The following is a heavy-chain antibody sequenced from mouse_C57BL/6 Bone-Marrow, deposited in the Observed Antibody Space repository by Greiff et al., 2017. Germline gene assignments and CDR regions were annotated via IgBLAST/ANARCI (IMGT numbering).Heavy chain of an antibody. V-gene: IGHV1-64*01. J-gene: IGHJ4*01. CDR1: GYTFTSYW. Sequence: QVQLQQPGAELVKPGASVKLSCKASGYTFTSYWMHWVKQRPGQGLEWIGMIHPNSGSTNYNEKFKSKATLTVDKSSSTAYMQLSSLTSEDSAVYYYARWGLGGRYYAMDYWGQGTSVTVSS. CDR2: IHPNSGST. CDR3: ARWGLGGRYYAMDY. D-gene: IGHD4-1*01.